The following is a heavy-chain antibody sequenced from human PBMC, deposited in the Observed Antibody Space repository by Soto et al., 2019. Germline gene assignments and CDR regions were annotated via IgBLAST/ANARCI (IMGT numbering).Heavy chain of an antibody. V-gene: IGHV4-34*01. CDR1: GGSFSGYY. J-gene: IGHJ6*02. CDR3: ASYLSSWSYYYGMDV. CDR2: INHSGST. Sequence: SETLSLTCAVYGGSFSGYYWSWIRQPPGKGLEWIGEINHSGSTNYNPSLKSRVTISVDTSKNQFSLKLSSVTAADTAVYYCASYLSSWSYYYGMDVWGQGTTVTVSS. D-gene: IGHD6-13*01.